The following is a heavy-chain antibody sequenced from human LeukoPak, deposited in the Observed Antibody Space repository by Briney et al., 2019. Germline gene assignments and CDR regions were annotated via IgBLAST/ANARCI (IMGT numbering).Heavy chain of an antibody. D-gene: IGHD2-15*01. J-gene: IGHJ4*02. V-gene: IGHV1-2*02. Sequence: ASVKVSCKASGYTFTGYYMHWVRQAPGQGLEWMGWINPNSGGTNYAQKFQGRVTMTRDTSISTAYMELSRLRSDDTAVYYCARADGWYQRGSGFDYWGQGTLVTVSS. CDR3: ARADGWYQRGSGFDY. CDR2: INPNSGGT. CDR1: GYTFTGYY.